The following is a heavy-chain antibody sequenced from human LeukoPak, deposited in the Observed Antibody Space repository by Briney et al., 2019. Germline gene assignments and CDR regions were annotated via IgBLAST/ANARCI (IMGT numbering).Heavy chain of an antibody. V-gene: IGHV4-34*01. CDR2: INHSGST. CDR3: ATTGTTQANYYYYYMDV. D-gene: IGHD1-7*01. J-gene: IGHJ6*03. CDR1: GGSFSGYY. Sequence: SETLSLTCAVYGGSFSGYYWSWIRQPPGKGLEWIGEINHSGSTNYSPSLKSRVTISVDTSKNQFSLKLSSVTAADTAVYYCATTGTTQANYYYYYMDVWGKGTTVTVSS.